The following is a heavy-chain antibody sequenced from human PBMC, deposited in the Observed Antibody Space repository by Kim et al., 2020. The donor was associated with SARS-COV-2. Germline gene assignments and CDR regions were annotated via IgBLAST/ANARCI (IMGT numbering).Heavy chain of an antibody. V-gene: IGHV3-9*01. CDR3: AKVDTGTYDAFDI. D-gene: IGHD1-1*01. J-gene: IGHJ3*02. Sequence: ADSVKSRFTISRDNAKNSLYLQMNSLRAEDTALYYCAKVDTGTYDAFDIWGQGTMVTVSS.